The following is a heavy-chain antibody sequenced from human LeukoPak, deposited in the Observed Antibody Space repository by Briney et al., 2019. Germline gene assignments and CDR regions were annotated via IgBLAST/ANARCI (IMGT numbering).Heavy chain of an antibody. V-gene: IGHV3-66*02. CDR1: GFTVSNNY. CDR3: AREEEWLVSYFDY. J-gene: IGHJ4*02. CDR2: IYSGGST. D-gene: IGHD6-19*01. Sequence: GGSLRLSCAASGFTVSNNYMSWVRQAPGKGLEWVSVIYSGGSTYYADSVKGRFTISRDNSKNTLYLQMNSLRAEDTAVYYCAREEEWLVSYFDYWGQGTLVTVSS.